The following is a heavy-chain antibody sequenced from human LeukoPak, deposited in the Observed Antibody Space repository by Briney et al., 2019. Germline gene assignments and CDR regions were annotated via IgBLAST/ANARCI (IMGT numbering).Heavy chain of an antibody. CDR2: ISSSSSYI. Sequence: AGGSLRLSCAASGFTFSSYSINWVRQAPGKRLEWVSSISSSSSYIYYADSVKGRFTISRDNAKNSLYLQMNSLRAEDTAVYYCARGRYYYDSSGYPTPGYWGQGTLVTVSS. CDR3: ARGRYYYDSSGYPTPGY. J-gene: IGHJ4*02. V-gene: IGHV3-21*01. D-gene: IGHD3-22*01. CDR1: GFTFSSYS.